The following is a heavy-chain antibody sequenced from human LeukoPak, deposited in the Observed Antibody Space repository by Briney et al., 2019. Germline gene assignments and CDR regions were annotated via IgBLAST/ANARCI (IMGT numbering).Heavy chain of an antibody. J-gene: IGHJ4*02. D-gene: IGHD3-22*01. CDR1: GGSVSSGSYY. CDR2: IYYSGST. V-gene: IGHV4-61*01. Sequence: TSETLSLTRTVSGGSVSSGSYYWSWIRQPPGKGLEWIGYIYYSGSTNYNPSLKSRVTISVDTSKNQFSLKLSSVTAADTAVYYCARHGYDSSGYYYVMGDWGQGTLVTVSS. CDR3: ARHGYDSSGYYYVMGD.